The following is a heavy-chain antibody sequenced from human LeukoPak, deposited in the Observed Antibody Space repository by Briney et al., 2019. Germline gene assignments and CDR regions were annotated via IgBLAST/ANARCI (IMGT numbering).Heavy chain of an antibody. D-gene: IGHD6-6*01. Sequence: GASVKVSCKASGYTFTSYYMHWVRQAPGQGLEWMGIINPSGGSTSYAQKFQGRVTMTRDMSTSTVYMELSSLRSEDTAVYYCARDTAARIHLRGYNWFDPWGQGTLVTVSS. CDR3: ARDTAARIHLRGYNWFDP. V-gene: IGHV1-46*01. J-gene: IGHJ5*02. CDR1: GYTFTSYY. CDR2: INPSGGST.